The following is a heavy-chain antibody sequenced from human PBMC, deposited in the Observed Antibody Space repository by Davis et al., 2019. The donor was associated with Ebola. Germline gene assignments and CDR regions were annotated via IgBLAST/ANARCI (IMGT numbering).Heavy chain of an antibody. D-gene: IGHD4-17*01. CDR1: GFTFSSYA. CDR3: AKDRPNTVTAGEIDY. J-gene: IGHJ4*02. Sequence: PGGSLRLSCAASGFTFSSYAMSWVRQAPGKGLEWVSAISGSGGSTYYADPVKGRFTISRDNSKNTLYLQMNSLRAEDTAVYYCAKDRPNTVTAGEIDYWGQGTLVTVSS. V-gene: IGHV3-23*01. CDR2: ISGSGGST.